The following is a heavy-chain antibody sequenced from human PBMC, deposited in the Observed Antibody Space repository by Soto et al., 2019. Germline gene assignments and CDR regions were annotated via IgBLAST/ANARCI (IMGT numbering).Heavy chain of an antibody. V-gene: IGHV3-7*01. CDR1: GFTFSSYW. Sequence: EVQLVESGGGLVQPGGSLRLSCAASGFTFSSYWRSWVRQAPGKGLEWVANIKQDGSEKYYVDSVKGRFTISRDNAKNSLYLQMNSLRAEDTAVYYCARGKVVMITFGGGQGTLVTVSS. J-gene: IGHJ4*02. D-gene: IGHD3-16*01. CDR3: ARGKVVMITFG. CDR2: IKQDGSEK.